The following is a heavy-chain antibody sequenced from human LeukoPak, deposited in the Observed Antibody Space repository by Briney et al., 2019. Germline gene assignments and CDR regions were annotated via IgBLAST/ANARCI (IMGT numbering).Heavy chain of an antibody. CDR2: ISSSSSYI. CDR3: ARAPREARWASRYYFDY. D-gene: IGHD6-6*01. J-gene: IGHJ4*02. Sequence: PGGSLRLSCAASGFTFSSYSMNWVRQAPGKGLEWVSSISSSSSYIYYADSVKGRFTISRDNAKNSLYLQMNSLRAEDTAVYHCARAPREARWASRYYFDYWGQGTLVTVSS. V-gene: IGHV3-21*01. CDR1: GFTFSSYS.